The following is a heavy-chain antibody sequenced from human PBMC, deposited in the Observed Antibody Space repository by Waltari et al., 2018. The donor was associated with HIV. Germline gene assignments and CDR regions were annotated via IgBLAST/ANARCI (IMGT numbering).Heavy chain of an antibody. J-gene: IGHJ4*02. CDR3: ASLAAAVYFDA. CDR2: VDPEEGET. V-gene: IGHV1-69-2*01. CDR1: GYTFTDYY. Sequence: EVHFVQSGPEVKKPGATMTISCAISGYTFTDYYIHWVREAPGKGLEWMGLVDPEEGETVYAEKFQDRLTISADTSTDTVYIELTGLRSDDTAIYYCASLAAAVYFDAWGQGSPLTVSS. D-gene: IGHD6-13*01.